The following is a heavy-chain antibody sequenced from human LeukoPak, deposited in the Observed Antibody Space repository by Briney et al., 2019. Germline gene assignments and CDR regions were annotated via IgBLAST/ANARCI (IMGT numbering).Heavy chain of an antibody. CDR2: IWYDGSNK. V-gene: IGHV3-33*01. CDR1: GFTFSSYG. D-gene: IGHD6-6*01. CDR3: ARTLVGYGSSSPFDY. Sequence: GGSLRLSCAASGFTFSSYGMHWVRQAPGKGLEWVAVIWYDGSNKYYADSVKGRFTISRDNSKNTLYLQMNSLRAEDTAVYYCARTLVGYGSSSPFDYWGQGTLVTVSS. J-gene: IGHJ4*02.